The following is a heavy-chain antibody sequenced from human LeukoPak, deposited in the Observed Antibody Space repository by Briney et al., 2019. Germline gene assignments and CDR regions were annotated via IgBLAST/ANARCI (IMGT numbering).Heavy chain of an antibody. Sequence: SETLSLTCAVYGGSFSGYYWSWIRQPPGKGLEWIGEINHSGSTNYNPSLKSRVTISVDTSKNQFSLKLSSVTAADTAVYYCARELPSYYDILTGYYPRSLPYYFDYWGQGTLVTVSS. CDR2: INHSGST. V-gene: IGHV4-34*01. CDR3: ARELPSYYDILTGYYPRSLPYYFDY. J-gene: IGHJ4*02. CDR1: GGSFSGYY. D-gene: IGHD3-9*01.